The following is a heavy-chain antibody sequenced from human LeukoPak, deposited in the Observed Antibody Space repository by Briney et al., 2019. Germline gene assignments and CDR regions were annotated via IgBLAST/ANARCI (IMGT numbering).Heavy chain of an antibody. J-gene: IGHJ4*02. V-gene: IGHV4-59*01. D-gene: IGHD3-10*01. CDR2: IYYSGST. Sequence: SETLSLTCTVSGGSISSYYWSWIRQPPGKGLEWIGYIYYSGSTNYNPSLKSRVTISVDTSKNQFSLKLSSVTAADTAVYYCARDQGADYFGSGSYYLGYWGQGTLVTVPS. CDR1: GGSISSYY. CDR3: ARDQGADYFGSGSYYLGY.